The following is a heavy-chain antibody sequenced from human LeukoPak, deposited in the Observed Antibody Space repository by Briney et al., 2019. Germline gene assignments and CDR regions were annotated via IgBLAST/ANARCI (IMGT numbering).Heavy chain of an antibody. D-gene: IGHD6-19*01. V-gene: IGHV4-4*07. CDR3: ARGKVVAGTPGQNSWDH. CDR2: IYTSGTT. J-gene: IGHJ4*02. Sequence: VKPSETLSLTCTVSGGSISSYYWNWIRQPAGKGLEWIGRIYTSGTTNYNPSLKSRVSMSVDTSKNQFSLRLSSVTAADTAVYYCARGKVVAGTPGQNSWDHWGQGTLVTVSS. CDR1: GGSISSYY.